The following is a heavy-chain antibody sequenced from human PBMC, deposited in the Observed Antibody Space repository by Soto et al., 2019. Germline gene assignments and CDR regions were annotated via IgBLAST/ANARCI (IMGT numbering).Heavy chain of an antibody. CDR2: INAGYGNT. V-gene: IGHV1-3*01. CDR3: ARDTGDGTFDF. D-gene: IGHD7-27*01. CDR1: GYTFSSYA. Sequence: ASVKVSCKASGYTFSSYAIHWVRQAPGQRLEWMGWINAGYGNTKSSQKFQDRVTISRDTSASTAYMELTSLRSEDTAVYYCARDTGDGTFDFWGQGPRITFSS. J-gene: IGHJ4*02.